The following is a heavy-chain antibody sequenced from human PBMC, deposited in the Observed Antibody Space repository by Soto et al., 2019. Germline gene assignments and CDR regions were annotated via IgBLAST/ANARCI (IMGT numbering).Heavy chain of an antibody. CDR3: ARDLALSAYFDY. Sequence: QVQVVESGGGVVQPGRSLRLSCAASGFTFSSYTMHWVRQAPGKGLEWVAVISYDGSNKYYADSVKGRFTLSRDNSKNTLSLQMHSLTAEYTAVYYCARDLALSAYFDYWGQGTLVTVSS. CDR1: GFTFSSYT. V-gene: IGHV3-30-3*01. D-gene: IGHD3-3*02. J-gene: IGHJ4*02. CDR2: ISYDGSNK.